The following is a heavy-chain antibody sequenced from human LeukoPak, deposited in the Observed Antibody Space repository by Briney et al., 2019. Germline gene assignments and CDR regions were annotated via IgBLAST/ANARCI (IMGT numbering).Heavy chain of an antibody. CDR3: ARGETLQHDYGDYQDY. D-gene: IGHD4-17*01. V-gene: IGHV1-8*02. Sequence: ASVKVSCKASGGTFSSYAISWARQAPGQGLEWMGWMNPNSGNTGYAQKFQGRVTMTRNTSISTAYMELSSLRSEDTAVYYCARGETLQHDYGDYQDYWGQGTLVTVSS. J-gene: IGHJ4*02. CDR2: MNPNSGNT. CDR1: GGTFSSYA.